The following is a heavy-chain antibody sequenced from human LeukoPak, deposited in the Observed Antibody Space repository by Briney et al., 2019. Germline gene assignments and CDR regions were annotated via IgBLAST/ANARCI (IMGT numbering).Heavy chain of an antibody. Sequence: PGGSLRLSCAASGFTFSNYWMHWVRQAPGKGLVWVSRINGDGSSTTYADFVKGRFTISRDNAKNTLSLQMNSLTAEDTAVYYCARSLTEWLPSDYWGQGTLVTVSS. V-gene: IGHV3-74*01. J-gene: IGHJ4*02. CDR1: GFTFSNYW. CDR2: INGDGSST. CDR3: ARSLTEWLPSDY. D-gene: IGHD3-3*01.